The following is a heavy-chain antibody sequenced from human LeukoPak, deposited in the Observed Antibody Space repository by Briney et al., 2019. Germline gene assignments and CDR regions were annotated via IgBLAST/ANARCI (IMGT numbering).Heavy chain of an antibody. V-gene: IGHV3-7*03. J-gene: IGHJ4*02. CDR1: GFTFSSNW. D-gene: IGHD3-3*01. CDR2: IKPDGSAQ. Sequence: GGSLRLSCATSGFTFSSNWMSWVRHVPGRGLDWVANIKPDGSAQYYAASVKGRFTVSRDNSKNTLYLQMNSLRAEDTAVYYCAKPSIFGSPGGYDYFDYWGQGTLVTVSS. CDR3: AKPSIFGSPGGYDYFDY.